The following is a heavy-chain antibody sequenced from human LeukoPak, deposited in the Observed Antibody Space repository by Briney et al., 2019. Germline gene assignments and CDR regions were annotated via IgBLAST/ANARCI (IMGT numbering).Heavy chain of an antibody. V-gene: IGHV4-38-2*02. D-gene: IGHD4-23*01. CDR1: NYSISSGYY. CDR2: IYHSGST. Sequence: SEALSLTCTVSNYSISSGYYWAWIRQPPGKGLEWIGNIYHSGSTYYNPSLKSRVTISVDTSKNQFCLRLYSVTAADTAVYYCARDSTVVTRSGFDYWGQGTLVTVSS. CDR3: ARDSTVVTRSGFDY. J-gene: IGHJ4*02.